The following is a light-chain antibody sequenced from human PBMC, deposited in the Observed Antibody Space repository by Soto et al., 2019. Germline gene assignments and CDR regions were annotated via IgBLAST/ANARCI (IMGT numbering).Light chain of an antibody. CDR3: RQGTHWPPYT. V-gene: IGKV2-30*01. Sequence: DVVMTQSPLSLPVTLGQPASISCRSSQSLAYSDGNTYLNWCQQRPGQSPRRLIYKVSNRDSGVPEAFGGSGSGRYFKMIISSVEAEYVGVYYCRQGTHWPPYTFGQGNKLEI. CDR2: KVS. CDR1: QSLAYSDGNTY. J-gene: IGKJ2*01.